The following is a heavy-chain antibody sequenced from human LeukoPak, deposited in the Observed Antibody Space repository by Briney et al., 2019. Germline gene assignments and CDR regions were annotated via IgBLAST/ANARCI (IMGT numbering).Heavy chain of an antibody. CDR1: GGSISSSSYY. CDR2: IYYSGST. D-gene: IGHD6-19*01. CDR3: ARVPYSSGWYDY. J-gene: IGHJ4*02. V-gene: IGHV4-39*07. Sequence: MTSETLSLTCTVSGGSISSSSYYWGWIRQPPGKGLEWIGSIYYSGSTYYNPSLKSRVTISVDTSKNQFSLKLSSVTAADTAVYYCARVPYSSGWYDYWGQGTLVTVSS.